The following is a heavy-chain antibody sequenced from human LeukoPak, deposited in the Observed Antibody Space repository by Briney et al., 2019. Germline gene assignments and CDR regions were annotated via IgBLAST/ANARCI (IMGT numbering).Heavy chain of an antibody. D-gene: IGHD7-27*01. CDR1: GFTVSSNY. Sequence: GGSLRLSCAASGFTVSSNYMSWVRQAPGKGLEWVSVIYSGGSTYYADSVKGRFTISRDNSKNTLYLQMNSLRAEDTAVYHCARDSLGMGWFDPWGQGTLVTVSS. CDR3: ARDSLGMGWFDP. J-gene: IGHJ5*02. V-gene: IGHV3-53*01. CDR2: IYSGGST.